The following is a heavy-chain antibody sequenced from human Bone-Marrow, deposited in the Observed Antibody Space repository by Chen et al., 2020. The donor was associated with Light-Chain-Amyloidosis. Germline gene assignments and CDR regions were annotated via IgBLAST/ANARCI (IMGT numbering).Heavy chain of an antibody. CDR3: ARGPSRITIFGVVITRGYFDY. CDR2: INHSGST. J-gene: IGHJ4*02. CDR1: CGSFSGYY. Sequence: QVQLQQWGAGLLKPSETLSLTCAVYCGSFSGYYWSWIRQPPGKGLEWIGEINHSGSTNYNPSLKSRVTISVDTSKNQFSLKLSSVTAADTAVYYCARGPSRITIFGVVITRGYFDYWGQGTLVTVSS. D-gene: IGHD3-3*01. V-gene: IGHV4-34*01.